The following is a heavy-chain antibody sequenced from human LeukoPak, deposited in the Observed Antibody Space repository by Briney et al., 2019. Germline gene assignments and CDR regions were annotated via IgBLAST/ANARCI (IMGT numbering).Heavy chain of an antibody. Sequence: GESIKISCKGSGYSFTSYWIGWVRQMPGKGLEWLGIIYPGDSDTRYSLSFQGQVTISADKSISTAYLQWSSLKASDTAMYCCARRDRSPRAFDIWGQGTMVTVSS. D-gene: IGHD3-22*01. CDR2: IYPGDSDT. CDR3: ARRDRSPRAFDI. V-gene: IGHV5-51*01. J-gene: IGHJ3*02. CDR1: GYSFTSYW.